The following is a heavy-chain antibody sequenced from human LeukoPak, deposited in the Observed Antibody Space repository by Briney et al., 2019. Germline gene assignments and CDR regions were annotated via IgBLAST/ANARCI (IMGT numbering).Heavy chain of an antibody. CDR1: GXSFTSYW. J-gene: IGHJ4*02. V-gene: IGHV5-51*01. D-gene: IGHD6-6*01. Sequence: GESLKISSKGSGXSFTSYWIGWVRQMPGKGLEWMRIIYPGDSDTRYSPSFQGQVTISADKSISTAYLQWSSLKASDTAMYYCARQGEYSSSYYFDYWGQGTLVTVSS. CDR3: ARQGEYSSSYYFDY. CDR2: IYPGDSDT.